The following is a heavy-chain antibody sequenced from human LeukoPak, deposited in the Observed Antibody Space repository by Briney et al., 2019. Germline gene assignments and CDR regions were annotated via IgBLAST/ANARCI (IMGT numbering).Heavy chain of an antibody. CDR1: GDSISSSSYY. D-gene: IGHD3-9*01. Sequence: SETLSLTCTVSGDSISSSSYYWGWIRQPPGKGLEWIGNIYYSESTYYNPSLKSRVTISVDTSKNQFSLTLSSVTPADTAVYYCTRGRRGGYFDSHWFYDLWGRGALVTVSS. CDR3: TRGRRGGYFDSHWFYDL. CDR2: IYYSEST. V-gene: IGHV4-39*07. J-gene: IGHJ2*01.